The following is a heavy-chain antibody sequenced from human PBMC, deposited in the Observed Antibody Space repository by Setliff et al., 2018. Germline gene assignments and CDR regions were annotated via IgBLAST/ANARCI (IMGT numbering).Heavy chain of an antibody. D-gene: IGHD3-22*01. Sequence: GASVKVSCKASGYTFTSYYMHWVRQAPGQGPEWMGIIHASGGTTAYAQKFQGRVTMTRDTSTSTFYMELSSLGSEDTAVYYCARGGGVNDDNSGFYRSFDYWGQGTLVTVSS. CDR3: ARGGGVNDDNSGFYRSFDY. CDR2: IHASGGTT. J-gene: IGHJ4*02. CDR1: GYTFTSYY. V-gene: IGHV1-46*01.